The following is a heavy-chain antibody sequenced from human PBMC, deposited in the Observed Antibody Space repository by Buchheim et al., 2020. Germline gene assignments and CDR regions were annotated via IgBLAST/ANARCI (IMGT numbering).Heavy chain of an antibody. D-gene: IGHD3-10*01. CDR2: ISYDGSNK. Sequence: QVQLVESGGGVVQPGRSLRLSRAASGFTFCSYGMHWVRQAPGKGLEWVAVISYDGSNKYYADSVKGRFTIHRDNSKHTLYLQMNSLRAEDTAVYYCAKSGYGMDVWGQGTT. J-gene: IGHJ6*02. V-gene: IGHV3-30*18. CDR3: AKSGYGMDV. CDR1: GFTFCSYG.